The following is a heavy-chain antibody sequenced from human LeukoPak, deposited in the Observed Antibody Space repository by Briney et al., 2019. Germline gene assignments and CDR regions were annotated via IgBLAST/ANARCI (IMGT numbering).Heavy chain of an antibody. CDR1: GFTLNGYW. Sequence: GGSLRLSCAAPGFTLNGYWMHWVRQAPGKGLVWVSRINSDGNTTSYADSVKGRFTISRDNSKNTLYLQMNILRAEDTAVYFCARVATGSYDWYDPWGQGTLVTVSS. CDR3: ARVATGSYDWYDP. J-gene: IGHJ5*02. V-gene: IGHV3-74*01. CDR2: INSDGNTT. D-gene: IGHD3-10*01.